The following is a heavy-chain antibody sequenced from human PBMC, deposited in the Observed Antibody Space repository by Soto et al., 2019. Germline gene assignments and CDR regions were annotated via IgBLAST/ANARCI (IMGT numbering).Heavy chain of an antibody. CDR2: ICPGYSNI. V-gene: IGHV5-51*01. J-gene: IGHJ6*02. CDR3: ARRHYCRGHCTINPDYYYEMDV. D-gene: IGHD2-21*02. Sequence: EVQVVQSGAEVKEPGESLKISCKGSGYIFTDHCIVWVSQMAGKGLEWVGIICPGYSNIIYSPSVQGQVTISADMSISTAYLQWSSLKASDTAIYYCARRHYCRGHCTINPDYYYEMDVWNQETTVTVSS. CDR1: GYIFTDHC.